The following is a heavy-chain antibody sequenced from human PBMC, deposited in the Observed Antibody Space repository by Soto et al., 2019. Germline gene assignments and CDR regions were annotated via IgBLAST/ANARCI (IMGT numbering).Heavy chain of an antibody. J-gene: IGHJ3*02. D-gene: IGHD3-9*01. CDR3: ARHKGYYDIFHVAFDI. V-gene: IGHV5-51*01. CDR2: IYPGDSDT. CDR1: GYSFTSYW. Sequence: GESLKISCKGSGYSFTSYWIGWVRQMPGKGLEWMGIIYPGDSDTRYSPSFQGQVTISADKSISTAYLQWSSLKASDTAMYYCARHKGYYDIFHVAFDIWGQGTMVTV.